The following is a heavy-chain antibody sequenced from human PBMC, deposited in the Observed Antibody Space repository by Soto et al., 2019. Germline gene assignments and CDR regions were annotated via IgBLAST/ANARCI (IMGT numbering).Heavy chain of an antibody. D-gene: IGHD3-3*01. Sequence: TLSLTCAVSGGSISSGGYSWSWIRQPPGKGLEWIGYIYHSGSTYYNPSLKSRVTISVDRSKNQFSLKLSSVTAADTAVYYCARVGYDFWSGYYRVPDYWGQGTLVTVSS. CDR2: IYHSGST. CDR1: GGSISSGGYS. J-gene: IGHJ4*02. V-gene: IGHV4-30-2*01. CDR3: ARVGYDFWSGYYRVPDY.